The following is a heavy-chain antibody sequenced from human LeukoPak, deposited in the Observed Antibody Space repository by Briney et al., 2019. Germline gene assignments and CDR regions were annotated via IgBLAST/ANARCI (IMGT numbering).Heavy chain of an antibody. Sequence: GGSLRLSCAASGFTFSSYSMNWVRQAPGKGLEWVSSISSSSYIYYADSVKGRFTISRDNAKNSLYLQMNSLRAEDTAVYYCARVGRITMVRGVIPFFAYWGQGTLVTVSS. CDR3: ARVGRITMVRGVIPFFAY. D-gene: IGHD3-10*01. CDR1: GFTFSSYS. V-gene: IGHV3-21*01. CDR2: ISSSSYI. J-gene: IGHJ4*02.